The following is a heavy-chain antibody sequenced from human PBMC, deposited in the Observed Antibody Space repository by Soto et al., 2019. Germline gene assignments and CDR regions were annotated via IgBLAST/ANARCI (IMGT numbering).Heavy chain of an antibody. D-gene: IGHD6-6*01. J-gene: IGHJ6*02. CDR2: INPNSGGT. V-gene: IGHV1-2*04. Sequence: ASVKVSCKASGYPFTGYYMHWVRQAPGQGLEWMGWINPNSGGTNYAQKFQGWVTMTRDASISTAYMELSRLRSDDTAVYYCARGSSFYYYYYGMDVWGQGTTVTVCS. CDR1: GYPFTGYY. CDR3: ARGSSFYYYYYGMDV.